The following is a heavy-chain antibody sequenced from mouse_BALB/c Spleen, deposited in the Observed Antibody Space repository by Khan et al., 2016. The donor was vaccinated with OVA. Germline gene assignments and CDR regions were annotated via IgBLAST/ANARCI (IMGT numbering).Heavy chain of an antibody. CDR3: ARTNSYGSGLYGMGS. Sequence: DLVMPGAAVTLSCKASGYTFTSYWINWIKQRPGQGLEWIGRSAPGSGSTSSNDMFKGKATLTVDESSSTAYIQLSSLSSEDSAVXFGARTNSYGSGLYGMGSWGRGTSVTVSS. CDR1: GYTFTSYW. D-gene: IGHD1-1*01. J-gene: IGHJ4*01. CDR2: SAPGSGST. V-gene: IGHV1S41*01.